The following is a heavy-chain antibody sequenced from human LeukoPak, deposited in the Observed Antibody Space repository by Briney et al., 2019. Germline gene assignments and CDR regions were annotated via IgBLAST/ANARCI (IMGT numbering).Heavy chain of an antibody. CDR2: IYYSGST. CDR3: ATSTITMVRGDAFDI. D-gene: IGHD3-10*01. V-gene: IGHV4-59*01. J-gene: IGHJ3*02. CDR1: GGSISSCY. Sequence: SETLSLTCTVSGGSISSCYWSWIRQPPGKGLEWIGYIYYSGSTNYNPSLKSRVTISVDTSKNQFSLKLSSVTAADTAVYYCATSTITMVRGDAFDIWGQGTMVTVSS.